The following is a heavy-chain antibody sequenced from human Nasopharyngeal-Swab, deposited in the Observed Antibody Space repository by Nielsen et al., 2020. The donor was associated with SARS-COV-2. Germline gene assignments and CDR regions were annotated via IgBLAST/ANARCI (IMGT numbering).Heavy chain of an antibody. J-gene: IGHJ6*02. CDR2: IYTSGST. V-gene: IGHV4-4*07. CDR1: GSSISSYY. Sequence: SETLSLTCTVSGSSISSYYWSWIRQPAGKGLEWIGRIYTSGSTNYNPSLKSRVTMSVDTSKNQFSLKLSSVTAADTAVYYCARDGLGWYDSSGYYFHYYGMDVWGQGTTVTVSS. CDR3: ARDGLGWYDSSGYYFHYYGMDV. D-gene: IGHD3-22*01.